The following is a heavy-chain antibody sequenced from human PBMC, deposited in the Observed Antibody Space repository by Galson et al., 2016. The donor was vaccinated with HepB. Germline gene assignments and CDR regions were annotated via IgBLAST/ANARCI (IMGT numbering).Heavy chain of an antibody. CDR1: GFTFSNYA. Sequence: SLRLSCAASGFTFSNYAMHWVRQAPGKGLEWVALISYVGGNEHCADSVKGRFTISRDNSKNTLYLQMNSLRAEDTAVYYCASSLSSSLYSWFDPWGQGTLVSVSS. V-gene: IGHV3-30*04. CDR2: ISYVGGNE. D-gene: IGHD6-6*01. CDR3: ASSLSSSLYSWFDP. J-gene: IGHJ5*02.